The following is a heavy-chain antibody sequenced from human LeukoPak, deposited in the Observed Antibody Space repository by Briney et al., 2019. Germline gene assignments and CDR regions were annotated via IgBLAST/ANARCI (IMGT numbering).Heavy chain of an antibody. V-gene: IGHV3-74*01. Sequence: GGSLRLSCAVSRFTFSSYGMHWVRQAPGKGLVWVSRINSDGSSTSYADSVKGRFTISRDNAKNTLYLQMNSLRAEDTAVYYCARGYCSSTSCSNWFDPWGQGTLVTVSS. D-gene: IGHD2-2*01. CDR3: ARGYCSSTSCSNWFDP. J-gene: IGHJ5*02. CDR1: RFTFSSYG. CDR2: INSDGSST.